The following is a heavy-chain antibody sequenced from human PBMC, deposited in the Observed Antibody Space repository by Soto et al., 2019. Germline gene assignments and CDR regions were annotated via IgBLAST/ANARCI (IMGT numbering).Heavy chain of an antibody. CDR3: ARARYSGYDDY. J-gene: IGHJ4*02. CDR2: INHSGST. Sequence: SETLSLTCAVYGGSFSGYYWSWLRQPPGKGLEWIGEINHSGSTNYNPSLKSRVTISVDTSKNQFSLKLSSVTDADTAGYYCARARYSGYDDYWGQGTLVTVSS. CDR1: GGSFSGYY. V-gene: IGHV4-34*01. D-gene: IGHD5-12*01.